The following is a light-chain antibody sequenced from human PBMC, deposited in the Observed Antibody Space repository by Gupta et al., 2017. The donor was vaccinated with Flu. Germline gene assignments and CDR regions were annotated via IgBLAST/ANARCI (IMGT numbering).Light chain of an antibody. Sequence: VAAQEPSLTVCPGGTVTLPFVPNTGPVTCSHSPYWYQQKPGQPPKTLIYDTGKKHSRTPARFSGSLFGGKAALTLSGAQPEEEAKNYCLHTFNANPVVFGGGTDLTVL. V-gene: IGLV7-46*01. CDR3: LHTFNANPVV. CDR2: DTG. CDR1: TGPVTCSHS. J-gene: IGLJ2*01.